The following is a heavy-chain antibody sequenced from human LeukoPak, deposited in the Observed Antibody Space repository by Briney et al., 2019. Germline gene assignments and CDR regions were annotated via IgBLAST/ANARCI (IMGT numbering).Heavy chain of an antibody. CDR1: GFTFSRYN. CDR2: ISTSSTYT. J-gene: IGHJ6*03. Sequence: KTGGSLRLSCAASGFTFSRYNMNWVRQAPGKGLEWVSSISTSSTYTYYADSMKGRFTISRDNAKNSLYLQMNSLRAEDTAVYFCAREAYMDVWGKGTTVTVSS. CDR3: AREAYMDV. V-gene: IGHV3-21*01.